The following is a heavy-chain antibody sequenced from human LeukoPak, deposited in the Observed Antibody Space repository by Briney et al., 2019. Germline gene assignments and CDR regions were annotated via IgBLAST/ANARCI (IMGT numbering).Heavy chain of an antibody. CDR3: ARPGIAVAGMLDAFDI. D-gene: IGHD6-19*01. J-gene: IGHJ3*02. Sequence: SETLSLTCAVSGGSISSSNWWSWVRQPPGKGLEWIGEIYHSGSTNYNPSLKSRVTISVDKSKNQFSLKLSSVTAADTAVYYCARPGIAVAGMLDAFDIWGQGTMVTVSS. CDR1: GGSISSSNW. V-gene: IGHV4-4*02. CDR2: IYHSGST.